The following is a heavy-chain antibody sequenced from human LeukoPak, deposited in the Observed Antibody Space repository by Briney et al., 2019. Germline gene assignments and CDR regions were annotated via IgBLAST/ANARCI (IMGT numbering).Heavy chain of an antibody. Sequence: GGSLRLSCAASGFTFSSYSMNWVRQAPGKGLEWVSSISSSSSYIYYADSVKGRFTISRENAKNSLYLQINSLRAEDTAVYYCARGDYYGSGTPGYWGQGTLVTVSS. CDR2: ISSSSSYI. CDR1: GFTFSSYS. J-gene: IGHJ4*02. CDR3: ARGDYYGSGTPGY. D-gene: IGHD3-10*01. V-gene: IGHV3-21*01.